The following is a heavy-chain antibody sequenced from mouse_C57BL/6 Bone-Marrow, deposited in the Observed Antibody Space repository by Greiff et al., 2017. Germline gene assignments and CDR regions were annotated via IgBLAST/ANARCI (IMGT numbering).Heavy chain of an antibody. D-gene: IGHD1-1*01. V-gene: IGHV5-4*01. CDR2: ISDGGSYT. Sequence: EVKLMESGGGLVKPGGSLKLSCAASGFTFSSYAMSWVRQTPEKRLEWVATISDGGSYTYYPDNVQGRFTISRDNAKNNLYLQMSHLKSEDTAMYYCARERFYYYGSSFFDYWGQGTTLTVSS. J-gene: IGHJ2*01. CDR3: ARERFYYYGSSFFDY. CDR1: GFTFSSYA.